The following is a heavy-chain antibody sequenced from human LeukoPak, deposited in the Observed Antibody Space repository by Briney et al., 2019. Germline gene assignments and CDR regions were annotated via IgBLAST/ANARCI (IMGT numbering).Heavy chain of an antibody. CDR1: GGTFSSYA. CDR3: ARAQGYDSPYYFDY. V-gene: IGHV1-69*13. CDR2: IIPIFGTA. D-gene: IGHD3-22*01. J-gene: IGHJ4*02. Sequence: ASVKVSCKASGGTFSSYAISWVRQAPRQGLEWMGGIIPIFGTANYAQKFQGRVTITADESTSTAYMELSSLRSEDTAVYYCARAQGYDSPYYFDYWGQGTLVTVSS.